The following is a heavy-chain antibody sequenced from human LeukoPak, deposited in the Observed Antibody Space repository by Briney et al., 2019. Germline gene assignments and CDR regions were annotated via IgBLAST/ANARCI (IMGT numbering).Heavy chain of an antibody. CDR3: AREHPDEAPDSSAMSP. D-gene: IGHD3-22*01. Sequence: SVKVSCKASGGTFSSYAISWVRQAPGQGLEWMGGIIPIFGTANYAQKFQGRVTITADESTSTAYMELSSLRSEDTAVYYCAREHPDEAPDSSAMSPWDQGTLVTVSS. CDR2: IIPIFGTA. V-gene: IGHV1-69*01. CDR1: GGTFSSYA. J-gene: IGHJ5*02.